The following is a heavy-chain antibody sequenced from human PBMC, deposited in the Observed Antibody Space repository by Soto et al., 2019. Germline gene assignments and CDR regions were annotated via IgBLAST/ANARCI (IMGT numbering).Heavy chain of an antibody. J-gene: IGHJ6*02. D-gene: IGHD1-20*01. CDR3: ARSGMYGMDV. Sequence: SETLSLTCTVSGGSISSGGYYWSWIRQHPGKGLEWIGYIYYSGSTYYNPSLKSRVTISVDTSKNQFSLKLSSVTAADTAVYYCARSGMYGMDVWGQGTTVTVSS. V-gene: IGHV4-31*03. CDR1: GGSISSGGYY. CDR2: IYYSGST.